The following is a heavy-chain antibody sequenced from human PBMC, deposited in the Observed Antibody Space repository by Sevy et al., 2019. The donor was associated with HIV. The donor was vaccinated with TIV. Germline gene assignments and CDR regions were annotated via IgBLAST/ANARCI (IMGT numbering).Heavy chain of an antibody. J-gene: IGHJ5*02. V-gene: IGHV4-59*01. CDR1: VGSISAYY. D-gene: IGHD5-12*01. Sequence: SDTLSLTCTVFVGSISAYYWSWIRQSPEKGLQYIGYIYYTGSTNYNPSLKSRVTISVDTSKNQFSLRLTSVTAADTAIYYCARAPPVRSGDDALNWFDPWGQGTLVTVSS. CDR3: ARAPPVRSGDDALNWFDP. CDR2: IYYTGST.